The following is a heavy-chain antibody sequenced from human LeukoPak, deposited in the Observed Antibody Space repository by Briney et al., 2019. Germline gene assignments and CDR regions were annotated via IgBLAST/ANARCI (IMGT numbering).Heavy chain of an antibody. CDR1: GGSISSYY. J-gene: IGHJ4*02. CDR2: IYYSVTT. Sequence: SETLSLTCTVSGGSISSYYWSWIRQPPGKGLEWIGYIYYSVTTNYNPSLKSQVTISVDTSKNQLSLKLSSVTAADTAVYYCARGGHLAAPFDYWGQGTLVTVSS. CDR3: ARGGHLAAPFDY. V-gene: IGHV4-59*01.